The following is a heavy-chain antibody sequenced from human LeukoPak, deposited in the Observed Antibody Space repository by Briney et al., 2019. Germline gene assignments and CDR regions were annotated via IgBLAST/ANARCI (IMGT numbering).Heavy chain of an antibody. J-gene: IGHJ4*02. V-gene: IGHV3-23*01. D-gene: IGHD3-22*01. CDR3: AREAYYYDSSGYYGYGDFDY. CDR2: IGGSGGST. Sequence: GGSLRLSCAASGFTFSSYGMSWVRQAPGKGLEWVSAIGGSGGSTYYADSVKGRFTISRDNSKNTLYLQMNSLRAEDTAVYYCAREAYYYDSSGYYGYGDFDYWGQGTLVTVSS. CDR1: GFTFSSYG.